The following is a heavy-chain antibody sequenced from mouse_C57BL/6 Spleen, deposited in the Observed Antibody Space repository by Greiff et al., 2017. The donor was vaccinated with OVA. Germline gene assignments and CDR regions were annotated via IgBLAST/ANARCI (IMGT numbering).Heavy chain of an antibody. D-gene: IGHD2-5*01. CDR3: AREGAYYSNPSDY. CDR2: IYPGDGDT. J-gene: IGHJ2*01. CDR1: GYAFSSSW. Sequence: QVHVKQSGPELVKPGASVKISCKASGYAFSSSWMNWVKQRPGKGLEWIGRIYPGDGDTNYNGKFKGKATLTADKSSSTAYMQLSSLTSEDSAVYFCAREGAYYSNPSDYWGQGTTLTVSS. V-gene: IGHV1-82*01.